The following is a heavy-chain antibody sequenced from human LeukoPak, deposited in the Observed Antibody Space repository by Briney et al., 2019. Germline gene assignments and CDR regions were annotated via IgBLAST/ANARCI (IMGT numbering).Heavy chain of an antibody. J-gene: IGHJ4*02. CDR1: GFTFSSYS. D-gene: IGHD2-15*01. CDR2: IYYSGST. Sequence: GSLRLSCAASGFTFSSYSMNWVRQPPGKGLEWIGYIYYSGSTNYNPSLKSRVTISIDKSKTQFSLRLCSVTAADTAVYYCARGYYYFDYWGQGTLVTVSS. CDR3: ARGYYYFDY. V-gene: IGHV4-59*08.